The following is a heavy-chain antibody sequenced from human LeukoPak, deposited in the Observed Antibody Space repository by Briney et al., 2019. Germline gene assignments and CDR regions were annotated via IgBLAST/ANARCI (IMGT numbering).Heavy chain of an antibody. J-gene: IGHJ5*02. Sequence: ASVKVSCKTSGGSLSNYAFNWVRHAPGQGLEWMGGIIPVLSTTNYAQKFQGRVTITTDESTNTAYMEMSSLTSEDTAVYFCANSSTTLNVFGPWGQGTLVTVSS. CDR2: IIPVLSTT. CDR3: ANSSTTLNVFGP. V-gene: IGHV1-69*05. D-gene: IGHD2-2*01. CDR1: GGSLSNYA.